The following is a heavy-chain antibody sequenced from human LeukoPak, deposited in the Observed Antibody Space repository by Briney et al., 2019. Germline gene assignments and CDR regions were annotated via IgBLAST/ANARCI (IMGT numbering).Heavy chain of an antibody. V-gene: IGHV3-48*04. D-gene: IGHD6-19*01. J-gene: IGHJ4*02. CDR2: ISSSSSTI. CDR1: GFTYSSYS. CDR3: ARVPVADY. Sequence: GGSLRLSCAASGFTYSSYSMNWVRQAPGKGLEWVSYISSSSSTIYYADSVKGRFTISRDNAKNSLYLQMNSLRAEDTAVYYCARVPVADYWGQGTLVTVSS.